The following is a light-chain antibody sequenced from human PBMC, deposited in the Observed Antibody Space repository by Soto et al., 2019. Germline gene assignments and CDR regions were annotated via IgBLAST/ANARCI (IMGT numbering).Light chain of an antibody. CDR2: EGT. CDR1: SSDVGSYNL. Sequence: QSALTQPASVSGSPGQSITISCTGTSSDVGSYNLVSWYQQNPGKAPKLLIYEGTERPSGVSNRFSGSKSGNTASLTISGLQAEDEADYYCSSYGGSNSWVFGGGSKLTVL. V-gene: IGLV2-23*01. J-gene: IGLJ3*02. CDR3: SSYGGSNSWV.